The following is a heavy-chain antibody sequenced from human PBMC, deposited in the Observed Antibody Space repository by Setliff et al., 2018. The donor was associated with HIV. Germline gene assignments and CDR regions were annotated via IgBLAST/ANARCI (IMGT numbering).Heavy chain of an antibody. Sequence: ASVKVSCKVSGFTLTELSMHWVRQAPGNGLEWMGSFNPEDGKTIYAQKFQGRVTMIEDTSTDTTYMELSSLRSEDTAVYYCTTGLPLFCSGGSCLFDFWGQGTLVTVSS. CDR3: TTGLPLFCSGGSCLFDF. CDR1: GFTLTELS. V-gene: IGHV1-24*01. J-gene: IGHJ4*02. CDR2: FNPEDGKT. D-gene: IGHD2-15*01.